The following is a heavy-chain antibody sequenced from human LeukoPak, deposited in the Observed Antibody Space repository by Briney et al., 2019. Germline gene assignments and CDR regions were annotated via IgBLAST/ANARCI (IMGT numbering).Heavy chain of an antibody. Sequence: SETLSLTCSVSGDSISRPNYYWGWIRQSPGKGLEWIGSIHYTGSTYHNPSLKNRVTMSIDTSKNQFSLKVNSVTATDTAVYYCARRDRYSSGQFDHWGQGTLVTVSS. CDR3: ARRDRYSSGQFDH. CDR1: GDSISRPNYY. D-gene: IGHD5-18*01. CDR2: IHYTGST. J-gene: IGHJ4*02. V-gene: IGHV4-39*01.